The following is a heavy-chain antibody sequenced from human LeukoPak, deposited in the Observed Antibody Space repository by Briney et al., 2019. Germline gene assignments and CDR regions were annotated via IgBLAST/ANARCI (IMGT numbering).Heavy chain of an antibody. V-gene: IGHV4-59*01. CDR3: ARVWGDQSSFDY. CDR1: GGSISSYY. Sequence: PSETLSLTCTVSGGSISSYYWSWIRQPPGKGLEWIGYIYYSGSTNYNPSLKSRVTISVDTSKNQFSLKLSSVTAADTAMYYCARVWGDQSSFDYWGQGTLVTVSS. D-gene: IGHD3-16*01. CDR2: IYYSGST. J-gene: IGHJ4*02.